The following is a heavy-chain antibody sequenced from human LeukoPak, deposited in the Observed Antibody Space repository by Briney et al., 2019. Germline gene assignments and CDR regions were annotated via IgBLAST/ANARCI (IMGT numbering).Heavy chain of an antibody. V-gene: IGHV1-69*05. CDR2: IIPIFGTA. J-gene: IGHJ4*02. Sequence: GASVKVSCKASGGTFSSYAISWVRQAPGQGLEWMGGIIPIFGTANYAQKFQGRVTITTDESTSTAYMELSSLRSEDTAVYYCAGGRRLALFDYWGQGTLVTVSS. D-gene: IGHD6-25*01. CDR3: AGGRRLALFDY. CDR1: GGTFSSYA.